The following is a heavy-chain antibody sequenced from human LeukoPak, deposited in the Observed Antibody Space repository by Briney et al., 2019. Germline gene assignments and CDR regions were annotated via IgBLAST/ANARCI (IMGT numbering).Heavy chain of an antibody. V-gene: IGHV3-7*03. CDR2: IKQDGSEK. D-gene: IGHD5-12*01. CDR1: GLTFSSYW. Sequence: GGSLRLSCAASGLTFSSYWMSWVRQAPGKGLEWVANIKQDGSEKYYVDSVKGRFTISRDNAKNSLYLQMNSLRAEDTAVYYCARVPPWGGYPDYWGQGTLVTVSS. J-gene: IGHJ4*02. CDR3: ARVPPWGGYPDY.